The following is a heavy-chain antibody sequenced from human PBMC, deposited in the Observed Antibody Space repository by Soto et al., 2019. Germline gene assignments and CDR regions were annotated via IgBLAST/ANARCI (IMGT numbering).Heavy chain of an antibody. CDR2: INHSGST. D-gene: IGHD2-2*01. Sequence: SETLSLTCAVYGGSFSGYYWSWIRQPPGKGLEWIGEINHSGSTNYNPSLKSRVTISVDTSKNQFSLKLSSVTAADTAVYYCARGRHCSSTSCYGYQVDYWGQGTLVTVS. V-gene: IGHV4-34*01. J-gene: IGHJ4*02. CDR3: ARGRHCSSTSCYGYQVDY. CDR1: GGSFSGYY.